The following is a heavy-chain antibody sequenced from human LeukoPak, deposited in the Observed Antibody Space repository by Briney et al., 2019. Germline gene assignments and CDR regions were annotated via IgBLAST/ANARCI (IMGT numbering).Heavy chain of an antibody. Sequence: GESLKISCKGSGYSFTSYWIGWVRQMPGKGLEWMGIIYPGDSDTRYSPSFQGQVTISADKSISTAYLQWSSLKASDTAMYYCARVRFLEWLLLGFDYWGQGTLVTVSS. V-gene: IGHV5-51*01. CDR2: IYPGDSDT. D-gene: IGHD3-3*01. CDR3: ARVRFLEWLLLGFDY. CDR1: GYSFTSYW. J-gene: IGHJ4*02.